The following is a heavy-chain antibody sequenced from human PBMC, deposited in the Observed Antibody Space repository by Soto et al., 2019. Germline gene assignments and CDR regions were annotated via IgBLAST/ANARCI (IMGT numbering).Heavy chain of an antibody. CDR3: ATALTVTTISDFDY. CDR2: INAGNGNT. Sequence: QVQLVQSGAEVKKPGASVKVSCKASGYTFTSYAMHWVRQAPGQRLEWMGWINAGNGNTKYSQKFQGRVTITRDTSASTAYMELSSLRSEDTAVYYCATALTVTTISDFDYWGQGTLVTVSS. V-gene: IGHV1-3*01. D-gene: IGHD4-17*01. J-gene: IGHJ4*02. CDR1: GYTFTSYA.